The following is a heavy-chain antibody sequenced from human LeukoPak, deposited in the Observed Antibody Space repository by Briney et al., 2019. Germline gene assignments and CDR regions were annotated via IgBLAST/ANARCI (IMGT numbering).Heavy chain of an antibody. V-gene: IGHV3-11*04. CDR2: ISSGGGSI. J-gene: IGHJ4*02. D-gene: IGHD3-10*01. Sequence: GGSLRLPCAASGFIFSDYYMSWIRQAPGKGLEWVSHISSGGGSISYADSVKGRFTISRDNAKNSLYLQMNSLRAEDTAVYYCARDGSRYGTGSFDYWGQGTLVTVSS. CDR3: ARDGSRYGTGSFDY. CDR1: GFIFSDYY.